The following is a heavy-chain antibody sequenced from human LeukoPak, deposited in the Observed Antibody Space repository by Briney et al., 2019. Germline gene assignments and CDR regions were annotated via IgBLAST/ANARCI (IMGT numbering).Heavy chain of an antibody. V-gene: IGHV3-30-3*01. CDR3: ASSLLRYFDWYYFDY. Sequence: PGRSLRLSCAASGFTFSSYAMHWVRQAPGKGLEWVAVISYDGSNKYYADSVKGRFTISRDNSKNTLYLQMNSLRAEDTAVYYCASSLLRYFDWYYFDYWGQGTLVTVSS. D-gene: IGHD3-9*01. J-gene: IGHJ4*02. CDR1: GFTFSSYA. CDR2: ISYDGSNK.